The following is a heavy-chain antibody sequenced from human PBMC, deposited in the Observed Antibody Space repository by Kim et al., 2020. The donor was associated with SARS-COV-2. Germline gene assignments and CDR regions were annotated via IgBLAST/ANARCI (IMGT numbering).Heavy chain of an antibody. J-gene: IGHJ5*02. CDR2: ISAYNGNT. V-gene: IGHV1-18*01. CDR1: GYTFTSYG. CDR3: ARSKGRPTNYGPRIALTNWFDP. Sequence: ASVKVSCKASGYTFTSYGISWVRQAPGQGLEWMGWISAYNGNTNYAQKLQGRVTMTTDTSTSTAYMELRSLRSDDTAVYYCARSKGRPTNYGPRIALTNWFDPWGQGTLVTVSS. D-gene: IGHD3-10*01.